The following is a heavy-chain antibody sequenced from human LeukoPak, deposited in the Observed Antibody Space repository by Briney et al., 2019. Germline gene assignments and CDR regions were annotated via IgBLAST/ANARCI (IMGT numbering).Heavy chain of an antibody. V-gene: IGHV1-69*08. D-gene: IGHD5-18*01. CDR2: IIPILGTA. J-gene: IGHJ5*02. CDR1: GGTFSSYT. CDR3: AGQLWTNYNWFDP. Sequence: SVKVSRKASGGTFSSYTISWVRQAPGQGLEWMGRIIPILGTANYAQKFQGRVTITADKSTSTAYMELSSLRSEDTAVYYCAGQLWTNYNWFDPWGQGTLVTVSS.